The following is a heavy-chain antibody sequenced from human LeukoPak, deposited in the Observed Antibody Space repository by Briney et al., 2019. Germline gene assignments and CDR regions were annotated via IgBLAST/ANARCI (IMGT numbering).Heavy chain of an antibody. CDR3: ARGEYDLLGDY. D-gene: IGHD3-10*01. V-gene: IGHV1-18*01. CDR2: ISPYNGNT. Sequence: GASVKVSCKTSGYTLSSHSMNWVRQAPGQGLEWLGWISPYNGNTKYAQKIRGRATMTTDTSTSTAYLELRSLRSDDTAVYYCARGEYDLLGDYWGQGTLVTVSS. CDR1: GYTLSSHS. J-gene: IGHJ4*02.